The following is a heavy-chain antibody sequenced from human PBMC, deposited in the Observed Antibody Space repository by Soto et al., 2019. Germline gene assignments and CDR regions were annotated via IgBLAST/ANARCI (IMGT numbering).Heavy chain of an antibody. J-gene: IGHJ4*02. CDR3: AKASTFGYSSSWYGS. Sequence: GGSLRLSCAASGFTFSSYGMHWVRQAPGKGLEWVAVISYDGSNKYYADSVKGRFTISRDNSKNTLYLQMNSLRAEDTAVYYCAKASTFGYSSSWYGSWGQGTLVTVSS. CDR2: ISYDGSNK. D-gene: IGHD6-13*01. V-gene: IGHV3-30*18. CDR1: GFTFSSYG.